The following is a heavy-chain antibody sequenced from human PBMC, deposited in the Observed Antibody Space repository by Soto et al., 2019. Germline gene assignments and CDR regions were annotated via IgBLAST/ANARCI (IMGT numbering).Heavy chain of an antibody. CDR2: ISGSGGST. D-gene: IGHD3-22*01. V-gene: IGHV3-23*01. Sequence: SGGSLRLSCAASGFTFSSHAMSWVRQAPGKGLEWVSAISGSGGSTYYADSVKGRFTISRDNSKNTLYLQMNSLRAEDTAVYYCARDYYDSSGYYYPYYYYYYGMDVWGQGTTVTVSS. CDR1: GFTFSSHA. CDR3: ARDYYDSSGYYYPYYYYYYGMDV. J-gene: IGHJ6*02.